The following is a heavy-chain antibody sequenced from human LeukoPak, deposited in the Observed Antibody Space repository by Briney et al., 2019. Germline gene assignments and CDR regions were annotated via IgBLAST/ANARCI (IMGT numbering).Heavy chain of an antibody. CDR1: GFTFSSYA. CDR3: AQVGSGDYRAFDI. D-gene: IGHD4-17*01. V-gene: IGHV3-23*01. J-gene: IGHJ3*02. CDR2: ISGSGGST. Sequence: PGGSLRLSCAASGFTFSSYAMSWVRQAPGKGLEWVSAISGSGGSTYYADSVKGRFTISRDNSKNTLYLQMNSLRAEDTAVYYCAQVGSGDYRAFDIWGQGTMVTVSS.